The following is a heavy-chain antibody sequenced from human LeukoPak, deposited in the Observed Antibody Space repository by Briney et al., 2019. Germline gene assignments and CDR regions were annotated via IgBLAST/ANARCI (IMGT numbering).Heavy chain of an antibody. D-gene: IGHD4-23*01. CDR2: IFYSGST. V-gene: IGHV4-39*01. CDR3: ARLATFYGGNSESYYFDY. J-gene: IGHJ4*02. CDR1: ARSITSSCYY. Sequence: KPAQSLSPACPLAARSITSSCYYWARLHQPPWKGLEWFGIIFYSGSTYYNTSLRRRVAISVDTSKNQFSLKLSSVTAADTGVYYCARLATFYGGNSESYYFDYWGEGTLVTVSS.